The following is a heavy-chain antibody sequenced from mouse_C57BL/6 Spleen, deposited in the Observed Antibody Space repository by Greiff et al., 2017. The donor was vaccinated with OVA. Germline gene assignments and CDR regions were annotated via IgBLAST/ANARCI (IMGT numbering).Heavy chain of an antibody. Sequence: VQLQQSGPELVKPGASVKISCKASGYTFTDYYMNWVKQSHGKSLEWIGDINPNNGGTSYNQKFKGKATLTVDKSSSTAYMELRSLTSEDSAVYYCARSTTVVATDTWFAYWGQGTLVTVSA. V-gene: IGHV1-26*01. CDR3: ARSTTVVATDTWFAY. CDR1: GYTFTDYY. D-gene: IGHD1-1*01. CDR2: INPNNGGT. J-gene: IGHJ3*01.